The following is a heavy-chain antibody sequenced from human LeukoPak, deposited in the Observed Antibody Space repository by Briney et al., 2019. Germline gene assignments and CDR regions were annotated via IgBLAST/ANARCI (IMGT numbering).Heavy chain of an antibody. V-gene: IGHV2-5*02. D-gene: IGHD6-19*01. Sequence: SGPTLVNPTQTLTLTCTFSGFSLTTSGVGVGWIRQPPAKALEWLALIYWDDDKRYSPSLKSRLTITKDTSKNQVVLTMTNMDSEDSATYYCAHSPRYSSGWYYDYWGQGIMVTVSS. CDR1: GFSLTTSGVG. CDR2: IYWDDDK. J-gene: IGHJ4*02. CDR3: AHSPRYSSGWYYDY.